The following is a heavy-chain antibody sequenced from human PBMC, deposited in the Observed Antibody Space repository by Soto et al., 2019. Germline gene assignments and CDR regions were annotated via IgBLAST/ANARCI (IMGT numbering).Heavy chain of an antibody. CDR3: ARVGGSGSSDYFDY. CDR2: INHSGST. CDR1: GGSFSGYY. J-gene: IGHJ4*02. V-gene: IGHV4-34*01. D-gene: IGHD3-10*01. Sequence: SETLSLTCAVYGGSFSGYYWSWIRQPPGKGLEWIGEINHSGSTNYNPSLKSRVTISVDTSKNQFSLKLSSVTAADTAVYYCARVGGSGSSDYFDYWGQGTLVTVSS.